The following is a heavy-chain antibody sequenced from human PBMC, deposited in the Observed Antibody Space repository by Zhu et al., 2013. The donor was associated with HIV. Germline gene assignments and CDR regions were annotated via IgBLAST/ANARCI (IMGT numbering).Heavy chain of an antibody. CDR3: ARVSCSTTSCYKIGVEYFQH. Sequence: QVQLVQSGAEVKKPGASVKVSCKASGYTFTDYYIHWVRQAPGQGLEWMGWINPNSGGTHFAQNFQGRVTMTRDTSISTAYMELSRLRSDDTAVYYCARVSCSTTSCYKIGVEYFQHWGQGAWSPSPQ. J-gene: IGHJ1*01. CDR1: GYTFTDYY. V-gene: IGHV1-2*02. D-gene: IGHD2-2*02. CDR2: INPNSGGT.